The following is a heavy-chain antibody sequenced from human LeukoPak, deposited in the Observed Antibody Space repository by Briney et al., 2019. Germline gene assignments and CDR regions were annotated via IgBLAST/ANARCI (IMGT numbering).Heavy chain of an antibody. CDR1: GYTFTDYF. J-gene: IGHJ4*02. D-gene: IGHD4-17*01. Sequence: ASVKVSCKASGYTFTDYFLHWVRQAPGQGLEWMGWINPNDGGTLHAQKFQGRVTMTRDSYITTAYMELNGLRSDDTAVYYCARDDYGDLQYFENWGQGTLVTVSS. CDR2: INPNDGGT. CDR3: ARDDYGDLQYFEN. V-gene: IGHV1-2*02.